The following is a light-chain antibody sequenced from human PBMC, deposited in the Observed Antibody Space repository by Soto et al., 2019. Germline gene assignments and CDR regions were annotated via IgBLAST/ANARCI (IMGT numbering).Light chain of an antibody. CDR1: QSVSSY. J-gene: IGKJ3*01. Sequence: EIVLTQSPATLSLSPGERATLSCRASQSVSSYLAWYQQKPGQAPRLLIYDASNRATGIPARFSGSGSGRDFTLTISSLEPEEFAVYYCQQRSNWPLFTFGPGTKVDIK. CDR3: QQRSNWPLFT. CDR2: DAS. V-gene: IGKV3-11*02.